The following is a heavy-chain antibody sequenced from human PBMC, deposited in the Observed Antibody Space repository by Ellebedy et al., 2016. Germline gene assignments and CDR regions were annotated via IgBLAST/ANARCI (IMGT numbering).Heavy chain of an antibody. D-gene: IGHD2-2*01. CDR1: GFSFSNYV. V-gene: IGHV3-64*04. J-gene: IGHJ5*02. Sequence: GESLKISXSASGFSFSNYVMHWVRQAPGKGLEYVSGISSNGGSTYYTDSVKGRFTISRDNSKNTLYLQMNSLRAEDTAVYYCARDPSTSSWGQGTLVTVSS. CDR3: ARDPSTSS. CDR2: ISSNGGST.